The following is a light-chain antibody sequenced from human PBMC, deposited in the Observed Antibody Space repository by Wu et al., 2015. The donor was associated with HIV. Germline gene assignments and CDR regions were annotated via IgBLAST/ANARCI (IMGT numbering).Light chain of an antibody. V-gene: IGKV3-20*01. CDR1: QSVSSSY. CDR3: QQYDNSPWT. J-gene: IGKJ1*01. CDR2: GAS. Sequence: EIVLTQSPGTLSLSPGERATLSCRASQSVSSSYLAWYQQKPGQAPRLLIYGASSRATGIPDRFSGSGSGTDFILTISRLEPEDFAVYYCQQYDNSPWTFGQGTKVEI.